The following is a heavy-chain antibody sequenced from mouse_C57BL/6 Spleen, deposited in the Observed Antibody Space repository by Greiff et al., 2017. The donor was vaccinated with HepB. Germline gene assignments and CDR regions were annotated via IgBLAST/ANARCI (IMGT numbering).Heavy chain of an antibody. D-gene: IGHD2-5*01. J-gene: IGHJ3*01. CDR3: AYYSNSAWFAY. V-gene: IGHV1-81*01. CDR2: IYPRSGNT. Sequence: QVQLQQSGAELARPGASVKLSCKASGYTFTSYGISWVKQRTGKGLEWIGAIYPRSGNTYYNVKLKGQATLTADNTTSTAYMELRSRTSEDSAVYFCAYYSNSAWFAYWGQGTLVTVSA. CDR1: GYTFTSYG.